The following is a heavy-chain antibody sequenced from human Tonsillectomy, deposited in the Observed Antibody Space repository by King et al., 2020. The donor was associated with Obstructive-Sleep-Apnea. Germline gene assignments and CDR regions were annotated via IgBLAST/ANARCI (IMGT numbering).Heavy chain of an antibody. CDR3: ARDHITASEDI. CDR2: ISGYNGNT. Sequence: VQLVESGAEVKEPGASVKVSCKASGYTFTSYGITWVRQAPGQGLEWVGWISGYNGNTNYAQKYQGRVTMTTDTSTTTAYMELRSQRSDDTAVYYCARDHITASEDIWGQGTMVTVSS. D-gene: IGHD1-14*01. CDR1: GYTFTSYG. J-gene: IGHJ3*02. V-gene: IGHV1-18*01.